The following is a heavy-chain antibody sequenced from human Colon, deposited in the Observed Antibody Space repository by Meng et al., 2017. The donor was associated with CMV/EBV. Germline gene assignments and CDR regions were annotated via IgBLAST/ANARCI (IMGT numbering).Heavy chain of an antibody. J-gene: IGHJ6*02. Sequence: GGSLRLSCAASGFTFSNYGFHWVRQAPGKGLEWVAFVRDVGSNTYYADSVKGRFTISRDNSNNSLYLQMNSLRAEDTAVYYCAKDHSFDSGYSSPYYGMDVWGQGTTVTVSS. D-gene: IGHD6-13*01. CDR3: AKDHSFDSGYSSPYYGMDV. CDR2: VRDVGSNT. V-gene: IGHV3-30*02. CDR1: GFTFSNYG.